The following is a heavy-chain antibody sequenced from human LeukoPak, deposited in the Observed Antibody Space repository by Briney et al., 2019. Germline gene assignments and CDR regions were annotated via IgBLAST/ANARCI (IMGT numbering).Heavy chain of an antibody. V-gene: IGHV1-2*02. CDR3: ARDGSARSGNNNFYY. J-gene: IGHJ4*02. CDR1: GYGFTGYY. CDR2: ISPNSGDT. Sequence: GASVKVSCKTSGYGFTGYYMHWVRQAPGQGLEWMGWISPNSGDTNYAREFQGRVTMTRDTSISTAYMGLSGLTSDDTAVYYCARDGSARSGNNNFYYWGQGTLVTVSS. D-gene: IGHD4-23*01.